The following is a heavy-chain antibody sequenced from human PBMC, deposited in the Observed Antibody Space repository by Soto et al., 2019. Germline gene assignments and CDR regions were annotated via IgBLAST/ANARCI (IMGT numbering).Heavy chain of an antibody. CDR2: ISGSASST. D-gene: IGHD1-7*01. V-gene: IGHV3-23*01. J-gene: IGHJ4*02. CDR1: GVIFSSYA. CDR3: AKDKMCDSNYFFED. Sequence: PGGSLRLSCAAYGVIFSSYAISWFRQAPGKGPEWVSGISGSASSTNYADSVKGRFTISRDNSKNMVYLQMNSLRDEDTAVYYCAKDKMCDSNYFFEDWGQGTLVTVSS.